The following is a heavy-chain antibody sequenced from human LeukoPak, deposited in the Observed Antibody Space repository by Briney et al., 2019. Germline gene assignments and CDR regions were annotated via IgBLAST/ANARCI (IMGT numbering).Heavy chain of an antibody. CDR1: GYTFTGYY. J-gene: IGHJ4*02. CDR3: AQSYQLLYWRYFDY. Sequence: ASVTVSCKASGYTFTGYYMHWVRQAPGQGLEWMGWINPNSGGTNYAQKFQGRVTMTRDTSISTAYMELSRLRSDDTAVYYCAQSYQLLYWRYFDYWGQGTLVTVSS. D-gene: IGHD2-2*02. CDR2: INPNSGGT. V-gene: IGHV1-2*02.